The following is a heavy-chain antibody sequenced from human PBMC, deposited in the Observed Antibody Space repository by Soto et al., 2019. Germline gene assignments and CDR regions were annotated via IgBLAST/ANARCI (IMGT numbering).Heavy chain of an antibody. V-gene: IGHV3-53*04. CDR1: GFTVSSTY. CDR3: ARAPQYGSGWRGYWYFDL. D-gene: IGHD6-19*01. Sequence: EVQLVESGGGLVQPGGSLRLSCAASGFTVSSTYMSWVRQAPGKGLEWVSVIDSDGSTYYADSVKGRFTISRHNSKNTLYLQMNSLRSEDTAVYYCARAPQYGSGWRGYWYFDLWGRGTLVTVSS. CDR2: IDSDGST. J-gene: IGHJ2*01.